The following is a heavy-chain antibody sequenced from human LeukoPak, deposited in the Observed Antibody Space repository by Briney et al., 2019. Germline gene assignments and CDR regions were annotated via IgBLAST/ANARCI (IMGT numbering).Heavy chain of an antibody. CDR3: ARDCITMVRGVTLNWFDP. J-gene: IGHJ5*02. D-gene: IGHD3-10*01. CDR2: IKQDGSEK. Sequence: PGGSLRLSCAASGFSFSSYWMSWVRQAPGKGLEWMANIKQDGSEKYYVDSVKGRFTISRDNAKNSLYLQMNSLRAEDTAVYYCARDCITMVRGVTLNWFDPWGQGTLVTVSS. V-gene: IGHV3-7*05. CDR1: GFSFSSYW.